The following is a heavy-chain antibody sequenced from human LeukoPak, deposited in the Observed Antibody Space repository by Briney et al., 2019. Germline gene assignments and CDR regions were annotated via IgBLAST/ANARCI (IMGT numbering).Heavy chain of an antibody. V-gene: IGHV4-39*01. D-gene: IGHD3-10*01. Sequence: SETLSLTCIVSGGSISRSSYYWGWLRQPPGKGLEWIGTISDSGSTSYSPSLKSRVTISVDTSKNQFSLKLRFVTAADTAVYYCARQDIWFGELVVWGQGTTVTVSS. CDR2: ISDSGST. J-gene: IGHJ6*02. CDR1: GGSISRSSYY. CDR3: ARQDIWFGELVV.